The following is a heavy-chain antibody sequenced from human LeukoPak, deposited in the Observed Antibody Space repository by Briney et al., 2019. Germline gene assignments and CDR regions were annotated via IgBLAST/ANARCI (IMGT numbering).Heavy chain of an antibody. Sequence: GGSLRLSCAASGFTFSRYWMHWVRQVPGKGLVWVSRINTDGSVTNYADSVKGRFAISRDNVENTVYLQMNSLRAEDTAVYYCAKDPDCTSGVCYTFFDYWGQGTLVTVSS. D-gene: IGHD2-8*01. CDR2: INTDGSVT. V-gene: IGHV3-74*01. CDR1: GFTFSRYW. J-gene: IGHJ4*02. CDR3: AKDPDCTSGVCYTFFDY.